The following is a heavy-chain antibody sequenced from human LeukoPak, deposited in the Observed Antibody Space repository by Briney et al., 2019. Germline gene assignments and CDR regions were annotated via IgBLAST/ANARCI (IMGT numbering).Heavy chain of an antibody. CDR1: GFTFSNYG. Sequence: PGGSLRPSCAASGFTFSNYGMHWVRQAPGKGLEWVAFIRYDARNIYYADSVKGRFIISRDNSKNTLYLQMNGLRTEDTAFYYCAKDIYSYGELDYWGQGTLVAVSS. CDR2: IRYDARNI. D-gene: IGHD5-18*01. V-gene: IGHV3-30*02. J-gene: IGHJ4*02. CDR3: AKDIYSYGELDY.